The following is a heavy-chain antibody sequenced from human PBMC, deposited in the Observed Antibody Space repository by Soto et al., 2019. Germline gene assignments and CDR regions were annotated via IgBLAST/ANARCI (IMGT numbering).Heavy chain of an antibody. J-gene: IGHJ4*02. CDR3: AHTGPEDWPLDY. D-gene: IGHD3-9*01. V-gene: IGHV2-5*02. CDR2: IYWDDSK. Sequence: QITLKESGPTLVRPTQTLTLTCAFSGFSLSTSGVGVGWIRQPPDKALEWLAVIYWDDSKHYSPSLRSRLTITKDTSKNHVVLTMTNTDPMDTGTYYGAHTGPEDWPLDYWGQGTLVTVSS. CDR1: GFSLSTSGVG.